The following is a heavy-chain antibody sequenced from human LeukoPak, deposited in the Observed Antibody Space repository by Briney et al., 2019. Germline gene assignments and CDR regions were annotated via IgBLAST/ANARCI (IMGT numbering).Heavy chain of an antibody. D-gene: IGHD3-10*01. CDR1: GGTFSSYA. J-gene: IGHJ4*02. Sequence: ASVKVSCKTSGGTFSSYAISWVRQAPGQGLEWMGGIIPIFGTANYAQKFQGRVTITADESTSTAYMELSSLRSEDTAVYYGARSRDRYGSGSLGGFFDYWGQGTLVTVSS. CDR2: IIPIFGTA. V-gene: IGHV1-69*13. CDR3: ARSRDRYGSGSLGGFFDY.